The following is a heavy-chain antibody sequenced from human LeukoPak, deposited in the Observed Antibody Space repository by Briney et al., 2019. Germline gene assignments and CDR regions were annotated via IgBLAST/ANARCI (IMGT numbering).Heavy chain of an antibody. J-gene: IGHJ4*02. V-gene: IGHV7-4-1*02. D-gene: IGHD2-15*01. CDR1: GYTFTNYP. CDR2: INTNTGNP. CDR3: ARDTYCSGGRCYSRVGY. Sequence: ASVKDSCKASGYTFTNYPMNWVRQAPGQGLEWMGWINTNTGNPTYAQGFTERFVFSWDTSVNTAYLQINSLKPEDTAVYFCARDTYCSGGRCYSRVGYWGQGTVVTVSS.